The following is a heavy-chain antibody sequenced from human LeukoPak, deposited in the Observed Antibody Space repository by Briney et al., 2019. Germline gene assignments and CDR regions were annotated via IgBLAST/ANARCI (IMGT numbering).Heavy chain of an antibody. D-gene: IGHD1-1*01. CDR1: GFTFSNYA. Sequence: GGSLGLSCAASGFTFSNYALTWVRQTPGKGLEWVSTISGRGSDRFYADAVKGRFTVSRDSSKNTMYLQMNSLRIEDTAFYYCAKGVDNTGRLRWFDSWGQGTLVTVSS. J-gene: IGHJ5*01. CDR3: AKGVDNTGRLRWFDS. CDR2: ISGRGSDR. V-gene: IGHV3-23*01.